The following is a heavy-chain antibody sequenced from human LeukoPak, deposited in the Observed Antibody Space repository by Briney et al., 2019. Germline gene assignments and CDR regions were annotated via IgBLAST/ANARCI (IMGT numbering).Heavy chain of an antibody. V-gene: IGHV3-43*02. CDR2: ISADGGST. CDR3: AKESGKFDY. CDR1: GLNFDDSA. Sequence: GGSLRLSCVASGLNFDDSAMHWARQAPGKGLEWVSLISADGGSTFSADSVKGRFSISRDNSKNSLYLQMNSLRSEDTAMYYCAKESGKFDYWGQGTLVAVSS. J-gene: IGHJ4*02.